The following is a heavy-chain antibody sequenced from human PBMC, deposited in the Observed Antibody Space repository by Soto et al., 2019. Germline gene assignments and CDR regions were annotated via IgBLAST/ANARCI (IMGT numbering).Heavy chain of an antibody. J-gene: IGHJ4*02. Sequence: QVQLVQSGAEVRKPGASVKVSCKASGYTFTTSGISWVRQAPGQGLEWMAMISAYNGNTNYAQKFQGRVTLTTDTPTSTAYMELRSLKSDDTATYYCASVRGIPAAADYWGQGSLVTVSS. CDR1: GYTFTTSG. CDR3: ASVRGIPAAADY. D-gene: IGHD2-2*01. CDR2: ISAYNGNT. V-gene: IGHV1-18*01.